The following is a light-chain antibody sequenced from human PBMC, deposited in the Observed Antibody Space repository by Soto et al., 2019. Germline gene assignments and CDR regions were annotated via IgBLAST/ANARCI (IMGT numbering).Light chain of an antibody. CDR3: QQTYRTPLT. CDR1: QYIGRY. Sequence: DIQLTQSPSFLSASVGDRVTITCRAGQYIGRYLNWYQQKPGKAPKLLIYAASSLHSGVPSRFSGSGSGTDFTLTISSLQPEDFATYSCQQTYRTPLTFGGGTKWISN. CDR2: AAS. J-gene: IGKJ4*01. V-gene: IGKV1-39*01.